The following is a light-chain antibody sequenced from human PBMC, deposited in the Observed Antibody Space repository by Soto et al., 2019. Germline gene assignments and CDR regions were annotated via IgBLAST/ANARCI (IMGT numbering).Light chain of an antibody. Sequence: EIVLTQSPGTLSLSPGERATLSCRASQTITSSFLAWYQQNPGQAPRLLVSGASSRAADVPDRFSGSGSGTDFTLTISRLEPEDFAVYYCQQYDSSPLTFGGGTKVDIK. V-gene: IGKV3-20*01. CDR2: GAS. CDR1: QTITSSF. J-gene: IGKJ4*01. CDR3: QQYDSSPLT.